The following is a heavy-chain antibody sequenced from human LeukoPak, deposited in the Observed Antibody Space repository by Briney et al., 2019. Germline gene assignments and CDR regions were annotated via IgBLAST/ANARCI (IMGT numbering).Heavy chain of an antibody. J-gene: IGHJ6*03. CDR1: GFTFSSYS. D-gene: IGHD6-6*01. CDR3: AKDRLEYSSSGYYYMDV. CDR2: ISSSSSYI. V-gene: IGHV3-21*01. Sequence: GGSLRLSCAASGFTFSSYSMNWVCQAPGKGLEWVSSISSSSSYIYYADSVKGRFTISRDNAKNSLYLQMNSLRAEDTAVYYCAKDRLEYSSSGYYYMDVWGKGTTVTVSS.